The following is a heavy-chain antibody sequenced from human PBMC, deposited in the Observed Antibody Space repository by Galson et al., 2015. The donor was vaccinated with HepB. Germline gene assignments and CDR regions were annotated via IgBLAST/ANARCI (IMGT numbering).Heavy chain of an antibody. J-gene: IGHJ4*02. CDR2: IKQDGSEM. CDR3: ARVVNYYGPGSLDY. Sequence: SLRLSCAASGFTFSSFWMTWISQAPGKGLEWVANIKQDGSEMHYVDSVKGRFTISRDNAKNSLYLQMNSLRAEDTAVYYCARVVNYYGPGSLDYWGQGTLVTVSS. D-gene: IGHD3-10*01. CDR1: GFTFSSFW. V-gene: IGHV3-7*03.